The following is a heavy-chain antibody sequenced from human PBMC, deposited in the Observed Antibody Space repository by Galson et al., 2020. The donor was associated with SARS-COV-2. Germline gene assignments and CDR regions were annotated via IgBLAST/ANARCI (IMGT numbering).Heavy chain of an antibody. CDR1: GFTVSANY. CDR2: IYSDGST. Sequence: AGSLTLSCAASGFTVSANYMSWVRQAPGKGLEWVAVIYSDGSTSYAASVKGRITISRDTSKNKLYLQMNTLRAEESAGYYCARDRGGGYGLDVWGQGTTVSVSS. J-gene: IGHJ6*02. CDR3: ARDRGGGYGLDV. V-gene: IGHV3-53*01. D-gene: IGHD3-16*01.